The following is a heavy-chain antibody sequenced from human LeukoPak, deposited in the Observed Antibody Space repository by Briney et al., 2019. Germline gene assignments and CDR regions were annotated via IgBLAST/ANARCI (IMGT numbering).Heavy chain of an antibody. CDR2: INPDSGVT. J-gene: IGHJ4*02. D-gene: IGHD2-15*01. CDR1: GYTFTAYY. V-gene: IGHV1-2*02. CDR3: ARAYCSGGDCYSKSNFDS. Sequence: RASVKVSCKASGYTFTAYYMHWVRQAPGQGLEWMGWINPDSGVTNYAQKFQGRVTMTRATSITTAYMELSRPRSDDTAIYYCARAYCSGGDCYSKSNFDSWGQGTLVTVSS.